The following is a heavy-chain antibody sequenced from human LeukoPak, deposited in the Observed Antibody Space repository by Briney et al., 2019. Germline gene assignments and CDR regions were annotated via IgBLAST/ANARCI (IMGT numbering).Heavy chain of an antibody. J-gene: IGHJ4*02. V-gene: IGHV3-11*01. CDR1: GFTFSDYY. CDR3: AKDGYIAAADNRFDY. Sequence: GGSLRLSCAASGFTFSDYYMSWIRQAPGKGLEWVSYISSSGSTIYYADSVKGRFTISRDNSKNTLYLQMNSLRAEDTAVYYCAKDGYIAAADNRFDYWGQGTLVTVSS. CDR2: ISSSGSTI. D-gene: IGHD6-13*01.